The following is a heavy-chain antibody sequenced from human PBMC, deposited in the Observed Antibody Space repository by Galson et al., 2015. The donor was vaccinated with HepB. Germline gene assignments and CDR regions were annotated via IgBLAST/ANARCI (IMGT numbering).Heavy chain of an antibody. CDR1: GFSFSYYA. D-gene: IGHD3-22*01. J-gene: IGHJ4*02. CDR3: ARSHYYDSSDHLDY. Sequence: SLRLSCAASGFSFSYYAMHWVRQAPGKGLDWLATISYDGTKKYYAASVKGRFTISRDNSKSTLSLQMNSLRVEDTAVYFCARSHYYDSSDHLDYWGQGSQVTVSS. CDR2: ISYDGTKK. V-gene: IGHV3-30*01.